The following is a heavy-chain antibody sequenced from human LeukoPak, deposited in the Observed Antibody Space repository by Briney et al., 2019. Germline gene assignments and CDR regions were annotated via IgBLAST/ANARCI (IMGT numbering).Heavy chain of an antibody. J-gene: IGHJ4*02. CDR1: GFTFSSYG. V-gene: IGHV3-33*01. CDR3: ATYDSSGYYGY. D-gene: IGHD3-22*01. Sequence: GRSLRLFCAASGFTFSSYGMQWVRQAPGKGLEGGAVIWYDGSNKYYADSVKGRFTISRDNSKNTLYLQMNSLRAEDTAVYYCATYDSSGYYGYWGQGTLVTVSS. CDR2: IWYDGSNK.